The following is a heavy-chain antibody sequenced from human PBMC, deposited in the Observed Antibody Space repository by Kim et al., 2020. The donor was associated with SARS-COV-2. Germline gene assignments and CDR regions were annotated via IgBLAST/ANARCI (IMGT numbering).Heavy chain of an antibody. CDR3: ASINIAVSGHYFDY. D-gene: IGHD6-19*01. J-gene: IGHJ4*02. V-gene: IGHV4-39*07. CDR1: GGSITSRNHY. Sequence: SETLSLTCTVSGGSITSRNHYWGWVRQPPGKGLEWIGTTYSSGITYYNPSLMSRVTISVDTSKNQFFLKLPSVTAADTAVYYCASINIAVSGHYFDYWGQGTLVTVSS. CDR2: TYSSGIT.